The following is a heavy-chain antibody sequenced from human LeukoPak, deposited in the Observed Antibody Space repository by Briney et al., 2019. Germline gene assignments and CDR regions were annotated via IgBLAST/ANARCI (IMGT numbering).Heavy chain of an antibody. Sequence: GGSLRLSCAASGFTFSSYWMHWVRQAPGKGLVWVSRINSDGSSTTYADSVKGRFTLSRDNAKSTLYLQMNSLRAEDTAVYYCARTTSMTYVGDAFDIWGQGTMVTVSS. CDR2: INSDGSST. V-gene: IGHV3-74*01. J-gene: IGHJ3*02. CDR1: GFTFSSYW. CDR3: ARTTSMTYVGDAFDI. D-gene: IGHD1-26*01.